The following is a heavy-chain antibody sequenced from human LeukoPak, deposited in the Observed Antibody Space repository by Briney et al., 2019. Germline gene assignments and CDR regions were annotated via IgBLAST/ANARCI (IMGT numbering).Heavy chain of an antibody. CDR1: GFTFSIYS. J-gene: IGHJ4*02. V-gene: IGHV3-21*01. Sequence: GGSLRLSCAASGFTFSIYSMNCVPDAPGRGLECVSSISSSTSYIYYADSVKGRFTISRDNDKNSLYLQMNSLRAEDTALYYCATSSPSDYWGQGTLVTVSS. CDR3: ATSSPSDY. CDR2: ISSSTSYI.